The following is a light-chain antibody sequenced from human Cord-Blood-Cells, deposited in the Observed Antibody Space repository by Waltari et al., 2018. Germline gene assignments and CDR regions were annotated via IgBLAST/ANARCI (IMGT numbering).Light chain of an antibody. CDR3: SSYTSSSTPYVV. CDR2: EVS. CDR1: SSDVGGYNY. V-gene: IGLV2-14*01. Sequence: QSALTQPASVSGSPGQSITISCTGTSSDVGGYNYVSWYQQHPGKAPKLMIDEVSKRPSGVSNRFSGSKSGNTASLTISGLQAEDEADYYCSSYTSSSTPYVVFGGGTKLTVL. J-gene: IGLJ2*01.